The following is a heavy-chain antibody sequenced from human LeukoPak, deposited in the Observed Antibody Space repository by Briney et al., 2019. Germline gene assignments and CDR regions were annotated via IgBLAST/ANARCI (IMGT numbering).Heavy chain of an antibody. CDR2: IYRSGNI. D-gene: IGHD6-19*01. CDR3: ARDRSSGSGWHNNWFDP. Sequence: PSQTLSLTCTVSGGSISSDDFYWSWIRQPAGKGLEWIGRIYRSGNINYNPSLQSRVNMSINTSKNQFSLNLSSVTAADTAVYYCARDRSSGSGWHNNWFDPWGQGTLVTVSS. V-gene: IGHV4-61*02. J-gene: IGHJ5*02. CDR1: GGSISSDDFY.